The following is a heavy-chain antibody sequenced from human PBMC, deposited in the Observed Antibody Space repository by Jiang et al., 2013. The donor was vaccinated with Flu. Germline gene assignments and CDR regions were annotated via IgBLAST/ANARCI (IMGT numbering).Heavy chain of an antibody. Sequence: QLLESGGGLVQPGGSLRLSCAASGFTFSGYYMNWVRQAPGKGLEWISYISSTSVTIYYADSVKGRFTISRDNAKKSLYLQMNSLRAEDTAVYYCARDIVETGTIIGGFDYWGQGTLVTVSS. D-gene: IGHD3-16*01. V-gene: IGHV3-48*01. CDR3: ARDIVETGTIIGGFDY. J-gene: IGHJ4*02. CDR1: GFTFSGYY. CDR2: ISSTSVTI.